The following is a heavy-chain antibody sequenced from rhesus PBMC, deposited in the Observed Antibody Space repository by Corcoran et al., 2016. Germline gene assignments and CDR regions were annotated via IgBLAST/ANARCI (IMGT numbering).Heavy chain of an antibody. V-gene: IGHV4-93*01. CDR1: GGSIRNTNW. Sequence: QVQLQESGPAVVNPSGTVSLTCTVSGGSIRNTNWWTWIRQSPGKGLEWIGGVYGIVGSTEDQPSVKSQHHIASDTSKSQVSLKLNSVTAADTAVYYCTHQPPRARQLDYWGPGILVTVSS. CDR2: VYGIVGST. J-gene: IGHJ4*01. CDR3: THQPPRARQLDY. D-gene: IGHD6-25*01.